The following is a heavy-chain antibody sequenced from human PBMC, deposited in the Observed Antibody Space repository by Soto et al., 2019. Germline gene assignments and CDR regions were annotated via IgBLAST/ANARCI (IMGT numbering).Heavy chain of an antibody. D-gene: IGHD6-19*01. CDR3: AQTHGWPGFDY. CDR2: IYNGEST. CDR1: GGSISSRY. V-gene: IGHV4-59*01. Sequence: QVQLQESGPGLVKPSETMSLTCTASGGSISSRYWNWIRQPPGKGLEWIGHIYNGESTNYNPSLKSRVTISVDTSKNQFSLKLVSVTAADTAVYYCAQTHGWPGFDYWGQGILVTVSS. J-gene: IGHJ4*02.